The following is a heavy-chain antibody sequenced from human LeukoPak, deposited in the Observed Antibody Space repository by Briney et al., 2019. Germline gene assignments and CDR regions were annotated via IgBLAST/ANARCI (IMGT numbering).Heavy chain of an antibody. CDR2: IQYDDSEK. J-gene: IGHJ4*02. V-gene: IGHV3-30*02. CDR1: GFAFNFRTSG. D-gene: IGHD6-13*01. Sequence: GGSLRLSCAASGFAFNFRTSGLHWVRQAPGKGLEWVAFIQYDDSEKSYADSMKGRCTTSRDNSKKTVSLQMNSLRAEDTAVYYCAKDQGGSSSWYSKFDYWGQGTLVTVSS. CDR3: AKDQGGSSSWYSKFDY.